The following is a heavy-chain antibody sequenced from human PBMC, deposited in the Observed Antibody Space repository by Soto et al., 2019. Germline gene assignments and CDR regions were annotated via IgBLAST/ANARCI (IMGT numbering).Heavy chain of an antibody. CDR2: IYYSGST. CDR3: ASLPYSNWFDP. Sequence: SETLSLTCPVSGGSISNYYLSWIRQPPGKGLEWIGYIYYSGSTNYNPSLKSRVTISVDTSKNQFSLKLSSVTAADTAVYYCASLPYSNWFDPWGQGTLVTVSS. D-gene: IGHD2-21*01. J-gene: IGHJ5*02. V-gene: IGHV4-59*08. CDR1: GGSISNYY.